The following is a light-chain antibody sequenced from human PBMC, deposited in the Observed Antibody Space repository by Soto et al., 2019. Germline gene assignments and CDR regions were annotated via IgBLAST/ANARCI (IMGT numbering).Light chain of an antibody. Sequence: EIVMTQSPATLSVSPGERATLSCRASQSVSSHLAWYQQKSGQAPRLLIYDASNRANGIPARFSGSGSGTDFTLTISSLEPEDFAVYYCQQRSIWPPLTFGGGTKVDI. CDR2: DAS. V-gene: IGKV3-11*01. CDR1: QSVSSH. J-gene: IGKJ4*01. CDR3: QQRSIWPPLT.